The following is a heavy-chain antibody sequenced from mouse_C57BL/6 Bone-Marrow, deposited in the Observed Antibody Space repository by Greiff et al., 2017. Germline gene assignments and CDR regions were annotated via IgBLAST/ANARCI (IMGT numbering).Heavy chain of an antibody. CDR1: GYTFPSYW. D-gene: IGHD3-1*01. CDR2: IDPSDSYT. J-gene: IGHJ3*01. V-gene: IGHV1-69*01. CDR3: ARTGYGAWFAY. Sequence: QVQLQQPGAALVMPGASVKLSCKASGYTFPSYWMHWVTQRPGQGLEWIGEIDPSDSYTNYNQKFKGKSTLTVAKSSSTAYRQLSSLTSEDSAVYYGARTGYGAWFAYWGQGTLVTVSA.